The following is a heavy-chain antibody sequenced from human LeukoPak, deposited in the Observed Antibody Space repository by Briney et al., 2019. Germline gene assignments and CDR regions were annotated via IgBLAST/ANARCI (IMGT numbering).Heavy chain of an antibody. CDR3: ARLPIIAAAGVDY. Sequence: GGSLRLSCAASGFTFSSYAMHWVRQAPGKGLEWVAVISYDGSNKYYADSVKGRFTISRDNSKNTLYLQMNSLRAEDTAVYYCARLPIIAAAGVDYWGQGTLVTVSS. CDR2: ISYDGSNK. J-gene: IGHJ4*02. CDR1: GFTFSSYA. V-gene: IGHV3-30-3*01. D-gene: IGHD6-13*01.